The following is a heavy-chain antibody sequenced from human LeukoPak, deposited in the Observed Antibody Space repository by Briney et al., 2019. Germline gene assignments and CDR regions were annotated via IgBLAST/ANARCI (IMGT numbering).Heavy chain of an antibody. J-gene: IGHJ4*02. CDR3: ATEGGRGPNDYGDNVY. D-gene: IGHD4-17*01. CDR2: ISAYNGNT. V-gene: IGHV1-18*01. Sequence: ASVKVSCKASGYTFTSYGISWVRQAPGQGLELMGWISAYNGNTNYAQKLQGRVTITTDTSTSTVYMQLRSLRSADTAVYYCATEGGRGPNDYGDNVYWGQGTLVTVSS. CDR1: GYTFTSYG.